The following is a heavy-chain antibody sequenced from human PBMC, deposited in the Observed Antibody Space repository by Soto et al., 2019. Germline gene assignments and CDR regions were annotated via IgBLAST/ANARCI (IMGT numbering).Heavy chain of an antibody. J-gene: IGHJ4*02. CDR2: ISSSSSYT. CDR1: GFTFSDYY. CDR3: ARVRGGYSYGGAFDY. Sequence: GGSLRLSCAASGFTFSDYYMSWIRQAPGKGLEWVSYISSSSSYTNYADSVKGRFTTSRDNAKNSLYLQMNSLRAEDTAVYYCARVRGGYSYGGAFDYWGQGTLVTVSS. V-gene: IGHV3-11*06. D-gene: IGHD5-18*01.